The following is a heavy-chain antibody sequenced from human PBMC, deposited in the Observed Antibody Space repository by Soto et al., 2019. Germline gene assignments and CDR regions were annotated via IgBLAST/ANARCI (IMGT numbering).Heavy chain of an antibody. Sequence: QVQLQQWGAGLLKPSETLSLTCAVYGGSFSGYYWSWIRQPPGKGLEWIGEINHSGSTNYNPSLRSRVTISVDTSKNQFSLKLSAVTAADTAVYYCARGQFGEPWLVRGDSFDYWGQGTLVTVSS. CDR2: INHSGST. V-gene: IGHV4-34*01. D-gene: IGHD6-19*01. J-gene: IGHJ4*02. CDR3: ARGQFGEPWLVRGDSFDY. CDR1: GGSFSGYY.